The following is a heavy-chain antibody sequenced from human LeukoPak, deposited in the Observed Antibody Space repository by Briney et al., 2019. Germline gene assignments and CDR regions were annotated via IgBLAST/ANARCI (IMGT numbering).Heavy chain of an antibody. CDR3: ARGRYSYGSVVLGSHYFDY. CDR1: GYTFTSYG. J-gene: IGHJ4*02. V-gene: IGHV1-18*01. CDR2: ISAYNGNT. D-gene: IGHD5-18*01. Sequence: GASVKVSCKASGYTFTSYGISWVRQAPGQGLEWMGWISAYNGNTNYAQKLQGRVTMTTDTSTSTAYMELRSLRSDDTAVYYCARGRYSYGSVVLGSHYFDYWGQGTLVTVSS.